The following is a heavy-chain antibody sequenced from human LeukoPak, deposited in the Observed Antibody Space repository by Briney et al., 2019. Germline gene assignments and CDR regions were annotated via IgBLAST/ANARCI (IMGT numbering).Heavy chain of an antibody. D-gene: IGHD1-26*01. CDR1: GFTLSSYW. J-gene: IGHJ6*03. CDR2: SNSDGTNT. V-gene: IGHV3-74*01. Sequence: GGSLRLSCAASGFTLSSYWMHWVRQAPGKGLVWVSRSNSDGTNTSYADSVKGRFTISRDNAKNSLYLQLNSLRAEDTAVYYCARDPYSGSYSDYYYYYMDVWGKGTTVTVSS. CDR3: ARDPYSGSYSDYYYYYMDV.